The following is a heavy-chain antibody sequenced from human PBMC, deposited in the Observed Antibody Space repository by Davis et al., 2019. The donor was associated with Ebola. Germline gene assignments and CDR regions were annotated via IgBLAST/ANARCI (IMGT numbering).Heavy chain of an antibody. D-gene: IGHD6-6*01. J-gene: IGHJ5*02. CDR2: INHNGST. V-gene: IGHV4-39*07. CDR1: GGSISSSSYY. Sequence: SETLSLTCTVSGGSISSSSYYWSWIRQPPGKGLEWIGEINHNGSTNYNPSLKSRVTISVDTSKNQFSLKLSSVTAADTAVYYCARAVGIAAWFDPWGQGTLVTVSS. CDR3: ARAVGIAAWFDP.